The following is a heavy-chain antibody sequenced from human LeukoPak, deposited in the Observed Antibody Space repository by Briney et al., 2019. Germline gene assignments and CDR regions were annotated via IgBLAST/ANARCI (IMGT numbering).Heavy chain of an antibody. CDR2: ISATSANT. CDR1: GFTFSDYW. D-gene: IGHD6-13*01. J-gene: IGHJ4*02. CDR3: VKAESAAGIFDY. V-gene: IGHV3-23*01. Sequence: GGSLRLSCAAAGFTFSDYWMSWVRQAPGKGLEWVSAISATSANTYYADSVRGRFTISRDNSKNTLYLQMNSLRAEDTAVYYCVKAESAAGIFDYWGQGTLVTVSS.